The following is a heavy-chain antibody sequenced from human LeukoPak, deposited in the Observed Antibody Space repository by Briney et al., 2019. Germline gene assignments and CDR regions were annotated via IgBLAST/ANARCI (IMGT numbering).Heavy chain of an antibody. CDR2: IKQDGSVQ. Sequence: GGSLRLSCSASGFTFSSYWMSWVRQAPGKGLEWMANIKQDGSVQNYVDSVKGRFTIPRDNAKDSLFLQLNNLRAEDTAVYFCARDGIMTYAFDIWGQGTKVTVSP. CDR3: ARDGIMTYAFDI. D-gene: IGHD1-1*01. J-gene: IGHJ3*02. CDR1: GFTFSSYW. V-gene: IGHV3-7*01.